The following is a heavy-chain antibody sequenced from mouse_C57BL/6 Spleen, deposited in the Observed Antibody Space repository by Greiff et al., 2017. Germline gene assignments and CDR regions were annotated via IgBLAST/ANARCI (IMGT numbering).Heavy chain of an antibody. CDR1: GYTFTSYW. D-gene: IGHD2-3*01. Sequence: VKLQQSGAELAKPGASVKLSCKASGYTFTSYWMHWVKQRPGQGLEWIGYINPSSGYTKYNQKFKDKATLTAVKSSSAAYMQLSSLTYKDSTVYYCAPFYDGNYHGGFDYWGQGTTLTVSS. V-gene: IGHV1-7*01. CDR2: INPSSGYT. CDR3: APFYDGNYHGGFDY. J-gene: IGHJ2*01.